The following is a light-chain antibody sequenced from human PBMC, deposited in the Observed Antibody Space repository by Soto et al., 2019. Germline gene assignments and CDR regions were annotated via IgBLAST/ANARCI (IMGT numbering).Light chain of an antibody. CDR2: AAS. CDR3: QQTYNVPLT. J-gene: IGKJ4*01. CDR1: QSISSY. V-gene: IGKV1-39*01. Sequence: DIQMTQSPSSLSASVGDRVTITCRASQSISSYLNWYQHKPGKAPKLLIYAASSFQSGVPSRFSGSESGTDFTLTISSLQPYYFATYYCQQTYNVPLTFSVGTKLDIK.